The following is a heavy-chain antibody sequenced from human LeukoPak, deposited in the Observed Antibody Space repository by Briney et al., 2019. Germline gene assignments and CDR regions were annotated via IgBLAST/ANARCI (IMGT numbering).Heavy chain of an antibody. J-gene: IGHJ4*02. D-gene: IGHD5-24*01. CDR1: GGTFSSYA. Sequence: SVKVSCKASGGTFSSYAISWVRQAPGQGLEWMGGIIPIFGTANYAQKFQGRVTITADESTSTAYMELSSLRSEDTAVYYCARDTGRDGCNGGSGPDCWGQGTLVTVSS. V-gene: IGHV1-69*13. CDR3: ARDTGRDGCNGGSGPDC. CDR2: IIPIFGTA.